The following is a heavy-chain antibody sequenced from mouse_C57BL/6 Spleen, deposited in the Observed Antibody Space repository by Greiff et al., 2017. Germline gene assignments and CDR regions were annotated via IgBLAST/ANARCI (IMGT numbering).Heavy chain of an antibody. CDR1: GFNIKDDY. V-gene: IGHV14-4*01. D-gene: IGHD1-1*01. Sequence: VQLQQSGAELVRPGASVKLSCTASGFNIKDDYMHWVKQRPEQGLEWIGWIDPENGDTEYASKFQGKATITADTSSNTAYLQLSSLTSEDTAVYYCTSSYDFFAYWGQGTLVTVSA. CDR2: IDPENGDT. CDR3: TSSYDFFAY. J-gene: IGHJ3*01.